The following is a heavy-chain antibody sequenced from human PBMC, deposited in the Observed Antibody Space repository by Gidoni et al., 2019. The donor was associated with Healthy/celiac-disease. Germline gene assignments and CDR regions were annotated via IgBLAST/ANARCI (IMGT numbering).Heavy chain of an antibody. CDR3: AVTQGVDY. J-gene: IGHJ4*02. D-gene: IGHD4-4*01. CDR2: ISSNVGST. V-gene: IGHV3-64*01. CDR1: GFTFSSYD. Sequence: EVQLVESGGGLVQPGGSLRRSFAASGFTFSSYDMHWVRQAPGKGLEYVSAISSNVGSTYYANSVKGRFTISRDNSKNTLYLQMGSLRAEDMAVYYCAVTQGVDYWGQGTLVTVSS.